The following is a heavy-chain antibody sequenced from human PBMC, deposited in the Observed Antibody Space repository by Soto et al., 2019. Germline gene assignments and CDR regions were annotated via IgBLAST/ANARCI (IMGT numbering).Heavy chain of an antibody. CDR1: GGSISSSRYY. D-gene: IGHD5-12*01. CDR3: ARLGGYSGHDRGDYYYMDV. Sequence: SETLSLTCTVSGGSISSSRYYWGWIRQPPGKGLEWIGNMHYGGSTYYNPSLKSRVTMSVDTSKNQFSLKLSSVTAADTAVYFCARLGGYSGHDRGDYYYMDVGGKGTTVTVSS. V-gene: IGHV4-39*01. CDR2: MHYGGST. J-gene: IGHJ6*03.